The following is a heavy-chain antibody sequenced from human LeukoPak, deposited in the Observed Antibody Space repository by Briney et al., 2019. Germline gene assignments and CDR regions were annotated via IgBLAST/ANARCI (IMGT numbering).Heavy chain of an antibody. D-gene: IGHD6-13*01. CDR2: ISGSGGST. J-gene: IGHJ4*02. CDR3: AKSFLKASAAEDY. Sequence: QPGGSLRLSCAASGFTFSSYAMSWVRQAPGKGLEWVSAISGSGGSTYYADSVKGRFTISRDDSKNTVYLQMNSLRAEDTAVYYCAKSFLKASAAEDYWGQGTLVTVSS. V-gene: IGHV3-23*01. CDR1: GFTFSSYA.